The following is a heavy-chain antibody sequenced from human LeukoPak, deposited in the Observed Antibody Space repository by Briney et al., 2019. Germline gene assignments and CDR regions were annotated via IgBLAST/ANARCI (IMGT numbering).Heavy chain of an antibody. CDR3: AKDTFRYYYDSSGYLYYFDY. V-gene: IGHV3-30*18. J-gene: IGHJ4*02. Sequence: GGSLRLSCAASGFTFSSYGTHWVRQAPGKGLEWVAVISYDGSNKYYADSVKGRFTISRDNSKNTLYLQMNSLRAEDTAVYYCAKDTFRYYYDSSGYLYYFDYWGQGTLVTVSS. CDR1: GFTFSSYG. D-gene: IGHD3-22*01. CDR2: ISYDGSNK.